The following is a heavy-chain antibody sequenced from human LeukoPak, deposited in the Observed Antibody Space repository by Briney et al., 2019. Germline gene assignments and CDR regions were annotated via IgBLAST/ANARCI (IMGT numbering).Heavy chain of an antibody. CDR2: ISGSGGST. Sequence: GRSLRLSCAASGFTFSSYAMSWVRQAPGKGLEWVSAISGSGGSTYYADSVKGRFTISRDNSKNTLYLQMNSLRAEDTAVYYCAKVEAAAGGYDAFDIWDQGTMVTVSS. J-gene: IGHJ3*02. V-gene: IGHV3-23*01. CDR1: GFTFSSYA. D-gene: IGHD6-13*01. CDR3: AKVEAAAGGYDAFDI.